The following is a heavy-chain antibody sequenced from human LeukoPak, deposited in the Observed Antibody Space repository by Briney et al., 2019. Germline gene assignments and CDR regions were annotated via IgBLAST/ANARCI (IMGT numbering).Heavy chain of an antibody. J-gene: IGHJ6*03. CDR1: GGTFNSYA. Sequence: SVKVSCKASGGTFNSYASSWGRQAPGQGLEWMGGIIPIFGTANYAQKFQGRVTITTDESTSTAYMELSSLRSEDTAVYYCARDRDYYYMDVWGKGTSVTVSS. CDR2: IIPIFGTA. V-gene: IGHV1-69*05. CDR3: ARDRDYYYMDV.